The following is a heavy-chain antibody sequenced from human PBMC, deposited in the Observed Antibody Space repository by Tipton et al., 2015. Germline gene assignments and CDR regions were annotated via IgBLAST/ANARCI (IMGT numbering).Heavy chain of an antibody. D-gene: IGHD4-11*01. CDR2: IIPFFGSA. CDR1: GGSFSSQS. V-gene: IGHV1-69*06. CDR3: ARDRFGDYRFIV. Sequence: QLVQSGAEVKKPGSSVKVSCKASGGSFSSQSMNWVRQAPGQGLEWMGGIIPFFGSANYGQKFRGRVTIIADKSTSTVYMELRSLKPEDTAVYFCARDRFGDYRFIVWGQGTLVTVSS. J-gene: IGHJ4*02.